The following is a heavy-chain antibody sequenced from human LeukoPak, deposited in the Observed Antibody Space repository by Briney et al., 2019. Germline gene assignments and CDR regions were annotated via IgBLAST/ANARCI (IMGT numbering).Heavy chain of an antibody. D-gene: IGHD5-12*01. Sequence: ASVKVSCKASGYTFTGYYMHWVRQAPGQGRERMGWINPNSGVTKFAQRFQGRVTMTRDTSTSTAYLDLSSLRSDDTAVYYCATAVLYGGDDFDYWGQGTLVTVSS. V-gene: IGHV1-2*02. CDR1: GYTFTGYY. CDR3: ATAVLYGGDDFDY. J-gene: IGHJ4*02. CDR2: INPNSGVT.